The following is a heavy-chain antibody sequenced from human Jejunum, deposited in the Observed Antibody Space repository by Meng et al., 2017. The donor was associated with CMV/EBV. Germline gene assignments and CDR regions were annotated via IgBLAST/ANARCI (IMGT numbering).Heavy chain of an antibody. CDR1: GFIFSSNS. J-gene: IGHJ5*02. D-gene: IGHD6-25*01. V-gene: IGHV3-7*01. CDR3: AREGYQRWFDP. Sequence: CAASGFIFSSNSMTWIRQAPGKGLEWVANIKDDGSEKYYVDSVKGRFTISRDNAKNSLYLQMNNLRADDTAVYYCAREGYQRWFDPWGQGTLVTVSS. CDR2: IKDDGSEK.